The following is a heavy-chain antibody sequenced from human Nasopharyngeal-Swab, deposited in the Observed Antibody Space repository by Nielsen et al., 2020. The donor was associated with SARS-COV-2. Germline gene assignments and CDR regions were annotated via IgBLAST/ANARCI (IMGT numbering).Heavy chain of an antibody. Sequence: GESLKISCAASGFTFSDYYMSWIRQAPGKGLEWVSYISSSGSTIYYAESVKGRFTISRDNSKNTLYLQMNSLRAEDTAVYYCARGIGKLPSGELLYYYYYYYMDVWGKGTTVTVSS. CDR1: GFTFSDYY. V-gene: IGHV3-11*04. J-gene: IGHJ6*03. D-gene: IGHD2-15*01. CDR2: ISSSGSTI. CDR3: ARGIGKLPSGELLYYYYYYYMDV.